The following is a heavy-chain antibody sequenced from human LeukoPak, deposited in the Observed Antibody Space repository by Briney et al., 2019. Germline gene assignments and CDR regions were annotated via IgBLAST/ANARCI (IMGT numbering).Heavy chain of an antibody. CDR3: ARVMFPSGWYSPLGD. Sequence: GGSLRLSCAASGFTFSDYYMSWIRQAPGKGLEWVSYISINSSYTNYADSVKGRVTVSRDNAKNSLYLQMNSLRAEDRAVYYCARVMFPSGWYSPLGDWGQGTLVTVSS. J-gene: IGHJ4*02. CDR1: GFTFSDYY. D-gene: IGHD6-19*01. V-gene: IGHV3-11*06. CDR2: ISINSSYT.